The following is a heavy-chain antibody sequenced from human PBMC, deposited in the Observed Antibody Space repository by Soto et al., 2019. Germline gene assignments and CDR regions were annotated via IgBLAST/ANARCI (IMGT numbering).Heavy chain of an antibody. CDR3: TKGRRGCSGGSCSPSFDY. Sequence: EVQLVESGGGLVQPGRSLRLSCTASGFTFGDYAMSWVRQAPGKGLEWVGFIRSKAYGGTTEYAASVKGRFTISRDDSKSIAYLQMNSLKTEDTAVYYCTKGRRGCSGGSCSPSFDYWGQGTLVTVSS. V-gene: IGHV3-49*04. J-gene: IGHJ4*02. CDR2: IRSKAYGGTT. D-gene: IGHD2-15*01. CDR1: GFTFGDYA.